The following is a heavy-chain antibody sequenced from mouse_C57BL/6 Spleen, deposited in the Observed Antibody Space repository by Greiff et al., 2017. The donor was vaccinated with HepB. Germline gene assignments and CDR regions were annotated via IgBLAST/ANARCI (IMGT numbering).Heavy chain of an antibody. D-gene: IGHD1-1*01. Sequence: QVQLQQSGAELVRPGASVTLSCKASGYTFTDYEMHWVKQTPVHGLEWIGAIDPETGGTAYNQKFKGKAILTADKSSSTAYMELRSLTSEDSAVYYCTKYYFENFDYWGQGTTRTVSS. CDR2: IDPETGGT. CDR3: TKYYFENFDY. CDR1: GYTFTDYE. V-gene: IGHV1-15*01. J-gene: IGHJ2*01.